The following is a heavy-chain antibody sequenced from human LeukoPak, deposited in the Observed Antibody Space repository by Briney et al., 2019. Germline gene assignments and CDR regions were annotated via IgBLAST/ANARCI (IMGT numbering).Heavy chain of an antibody. CDR2: INPNSGGT. CDR3: ARALGKRYFDWPIMPYYYYGMDV. Sequence: AASVKVSCKASGYTFTGYYMHWVRQAPGQGLEWMGWINPNSGGTNYAQKFQGWVTMTRDTSISTAYMELSRLRSDDTAVYYCARALGKRYFDWPIMPYYYYGMDVWGQGTTVTVSS. D-gene: IGHD3-9*01. V-gene: IGHV1-2*04. J-gene: IGHJ6*02. CDR1: GYTFTGYY.